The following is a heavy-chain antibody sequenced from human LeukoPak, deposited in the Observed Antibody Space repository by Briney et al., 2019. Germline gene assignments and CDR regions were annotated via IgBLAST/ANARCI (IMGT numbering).Heavy chain of an antibody. CDR2: INHSGNT. Sequence: NSSETLSLTCAVYGGSFSGYYWSWIRQFPGKGLEWIGEINHSGNTNYNPSLKSRVTVSVDTSKNQFSLNLRSLTAADTAVYYCARQGRKSAFDFWGQGNLVTVSS. D-gene: IGHD3-10*01. CDR3: ARQGRKSAFDF. V-gene: IGHV4-34*01. J-gene: IGHJ4*02. CDR1: GGSFSGYY.